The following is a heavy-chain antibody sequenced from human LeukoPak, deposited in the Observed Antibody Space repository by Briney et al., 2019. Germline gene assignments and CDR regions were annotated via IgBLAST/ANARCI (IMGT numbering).Heavy chain of an antibody. Sequence: GGSLRLSCAASGFTFSSNWMHWVRQAPGKGLVWVSRINSDGSSTSYADSVKGRFTISRDNAKNTLYLQMNSLRAEDTAVYYCAKAQRSSGWSHFDYWGQGTLVTVSS. V-gene: IGHV3-74*01. D-gene: IGHD6-19*01. CDR2: INSDGSST. CDR3: AKAQRSSGWSHFDY. CDR1: GFTFSSNW. J-gene: IGHJ4*02.